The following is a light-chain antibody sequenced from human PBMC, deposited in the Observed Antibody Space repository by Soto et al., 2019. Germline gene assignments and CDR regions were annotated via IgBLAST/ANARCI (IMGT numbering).Light chain of an antibody. CDR3: QQRSNWLFT. Sequence: EIVLTQSPATLSLSPGERATLSCRASQSVSSYLAWYQQKPGQAPRLLIYDASNRATGIPARFSGSGSGTDFTLTISSLEPEDFAVYYCQQRSNWLFTFGLGIKVDMK. J-gene: IGKJ3*01. V-gene: IGKV3-11*01. CDR1: QSVSSY. CDR2: DAS.